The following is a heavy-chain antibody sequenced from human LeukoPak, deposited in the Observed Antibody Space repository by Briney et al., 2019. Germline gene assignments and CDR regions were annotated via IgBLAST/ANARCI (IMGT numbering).Heavy chain of an antibody. CDR3: ARDYSGDYDSSGYLYYLDY. CDR1: GDSVSSGYYC. J-gene: IGHJ4*02. CDR2: IYYSGRT. V-gene: IGHV4-61*01. Sequence: SETLSLTCIVSGDSVSSGYYCWRWIRQPPGKGLEWIGNIYYSGRTNYNPSLKSRVTISVDTSKNQFSLKLSSVTAPDTAVYYCARDYSGDYDSSGYLYYLDYWGQGFLVTVSS. D-gene: IGHD3-22*01.